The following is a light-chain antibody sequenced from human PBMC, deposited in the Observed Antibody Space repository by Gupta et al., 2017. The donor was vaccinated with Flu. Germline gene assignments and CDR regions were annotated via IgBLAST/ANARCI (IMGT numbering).Light chain of an antibody. CDR1: QSRLHSDGENY. Sequence: TVTPGQSASISCKSSQSRLHSDGENYLFWYVQRPGQPPQLMIYEASKRCSGVTERYSGGGSGTDFTLQSSRVEAEDVGVFYCLQGINLYTFGQGTXLEIK. V-gene: IGKV2-29*03. CDR2: EAS. J-gene: IGKJ2*01. CDR3: LQGINLYT.